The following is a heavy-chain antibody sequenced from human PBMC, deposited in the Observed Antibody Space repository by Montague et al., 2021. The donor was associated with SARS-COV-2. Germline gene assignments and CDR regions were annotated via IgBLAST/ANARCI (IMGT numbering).Heavy chain of an antibody. CDR2: IYHSGST. V-gene: IGHV4-39*01. D-gene: IGHD3-3*01. Sequence: ETVSLTCTVAGGSISSTSYDWGWIRQSPGKGLEWIGSIYHSGSTYYSPSLKSRLSLSVETSKNQFSLKLTSVTAADTAVYFCVRHPRTYNGFRSGYSGRLVFQFDSWGQGTLVTVSA. CDR3: VRHPRTYNGFRSGYSGRLVFQFDS. J-gene: IGHJ4*02. CDR1: GGSISSTSYD.